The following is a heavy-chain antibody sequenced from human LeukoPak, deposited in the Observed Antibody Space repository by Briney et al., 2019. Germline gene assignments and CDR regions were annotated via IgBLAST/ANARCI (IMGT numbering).Heavy chain of an antibody. CDR1: GFTFSSYW. CDR2: INSDGSRT. Sequence: GGSLRLSCAASGFTFSSYWMHWVRHAPGKGLVWVSRINSDGSRTTYADSVKGRFTISRDNAKNTLYLQMNSLRAEDTAVYYCARVGARLGAFDIWGQGTMVTVSS. V-gene: IGHV3-74*01. J-gene: IGHJ3*02. CDR3: ARVGARLGAFDI. D-gene: IGHD6-25*01.